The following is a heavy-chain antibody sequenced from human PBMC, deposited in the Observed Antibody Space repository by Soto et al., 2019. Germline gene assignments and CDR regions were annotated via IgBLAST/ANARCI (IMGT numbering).Heavy chain of an antibody. D-gene: IGHD5-18*01. Sequence: QLQLQESGPGLVKPSETLSLTCTVSGGSISSSSYYWGWIRQPPGKGLEWIGSIYYSGSTYYNPSLKRRVTISVDTSKNQFSLKLSSVTAADTAVYYCARQDTAMPSFDLWGRGTLVTVSS. CDR1: GGSISSSSYY. CDR3: ARQDTAMPSFDL. V-gene: IGHV4-39*01. J-gene: IGHJ2*01. CDR2: IYYSGST.